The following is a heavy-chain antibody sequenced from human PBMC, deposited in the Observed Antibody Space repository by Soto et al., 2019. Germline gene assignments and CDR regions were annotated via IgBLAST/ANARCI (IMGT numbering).Heavy chain of an antibody. CDR2: IRSKAYGGTT. J-gene: IGHJ6*02. Sequence: GGSLRLSCTASGFTFGDYAMSWFRQAPGKGLEWVGFIRSKAYGGTTEYAASVKGRFTISRDDSKSIAYLQMNSLKTEDTAVYYCTRDHPYYYYYYGMDVWGQGTTVTVSS. V-gene: IGHV3-49*03. CDR1: GFTFGDYA. CDR3: TRDHPYYYYYYGMDV.